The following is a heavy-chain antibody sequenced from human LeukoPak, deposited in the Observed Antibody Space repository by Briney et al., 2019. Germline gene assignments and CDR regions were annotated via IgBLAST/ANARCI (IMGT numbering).Heavy chain of an antibody. CDR1: GFTFSSYW. CDR2: IKQDGSEK. Sequence: GGSLRLSCAASGFTFSSYWMSWVRQAPGKGLEWVANIKQDGSEKYYVDSVKGRFTISRDNAKNSLYLQMNSLRAEDTAVYYCARELXSSGNWFDPWGQGTLVTVSX. J-gene: IGHJ5*02. D-gene: IGHD6-19*01. CDR3: ARELXSSGNWFDP. V-gene: IGHV3-7*01.